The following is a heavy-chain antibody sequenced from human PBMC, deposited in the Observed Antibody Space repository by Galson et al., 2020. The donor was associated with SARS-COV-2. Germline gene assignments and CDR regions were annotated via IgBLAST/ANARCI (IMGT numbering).Heavy chain of an antibody. J-gene: IGHJ4*02. Sequence: GGSLRLSCAASGFTFGNYAMSWVRQAPGKGLEWVSAISGPGSTARYADSVKGRFTISRDNSKNILYLQINSLRAEDTAVYYCAKDTASAGFDYWGQGTLVTVSS. V-gene: IGHV3-23*01. CDR1: GFTFGNYA. D-gene: IGHD6-13*01. CDR2: ISGPGSTA. CDR3: AKDTASAGFDY.